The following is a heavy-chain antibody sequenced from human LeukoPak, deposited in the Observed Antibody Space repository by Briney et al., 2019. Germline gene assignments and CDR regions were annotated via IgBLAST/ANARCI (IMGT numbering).Heavy chain of an antibody. CDR1: GGSISSSSYY. CDR2: IYYNGST. J-gene: IGHJ4*02. Sequence: SETLSLTCTVSGGSISSSSYYWGWIRQPPGKGLEWIGSIYYNGSTYYNPSLKSRVTISVDTSKNQFSLKLSSVTAADTAVYYCAREGFLEWSHIDYWGQGTLVTVSS. D-gene: IGHD3-3*01. V-gene: IGHV4-39*01. CDR3: AREGFLEWSHIDY.